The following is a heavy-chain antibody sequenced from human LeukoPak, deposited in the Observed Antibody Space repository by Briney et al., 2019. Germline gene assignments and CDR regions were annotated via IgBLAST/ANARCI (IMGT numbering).Heavy chain of an antibody. CDR2: IHYSGST. V-gene: IGHV4-59*12. J-gene: IGHJ4*02. CDR3: ATALGYCSSTSCYTLGY. D-gene: IGHD2-2*02. CDR1: GGSISSYY. Sequence: PSETLSLTCTVSGGSISSYYWSWIRQPPGKGLEWIGYIHYSGSTNYNPSLKSRVTISVDTSKNQFSLKLSSVTAADTAVYYCATALGYCSSTSCYTLGYWGQGTLVTVSS.